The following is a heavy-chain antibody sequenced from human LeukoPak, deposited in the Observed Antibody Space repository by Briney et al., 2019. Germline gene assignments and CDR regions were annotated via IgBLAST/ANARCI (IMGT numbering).Heavy chain of an antibody. CDR1: GFTFSKYW. D-gene: IGHD5-18*01. J-gene: IGHJ4*02. Sequence: GGSLRLSCAASGFTFSKYWMTWVRQAPGKGLEWVANIKEDGSEKYYVDSVKGRFTISRDNAKNSLYLQMDSLRAEDTAVYYCARVAYSYGSFDYWGQGTLVTVSS. CDR2: IKEDGSEK. V-gene: IGHV3-7*01. CDR3: ARVAYSYGSFDY.